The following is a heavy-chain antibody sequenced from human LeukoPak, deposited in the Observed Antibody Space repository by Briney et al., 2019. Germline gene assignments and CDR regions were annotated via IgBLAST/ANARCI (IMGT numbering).Heavy chain of an antibody. V-gene: IGHV3-30*18. CDR3: ANSSGLDV. CDR2: ISFDGSKT. J-gene: IGHJ6*02. CDR1: GFTFSSYW. Sequence: GGSLRLSCAASGFTFSSYWMSWVRQAPGKGLEWVAVISFDGSKTYHADSVKGRFTISRDNSKNTLYLQMNSLRAEDTAVYYCANSSGLDVWGQGTTVTVSS.